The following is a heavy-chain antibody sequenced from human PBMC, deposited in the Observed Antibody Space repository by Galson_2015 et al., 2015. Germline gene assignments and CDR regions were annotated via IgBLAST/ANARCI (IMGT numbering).Heavy chain of an antibody. CDR3: ARSRGMVVAATVDY. CDR2: IYYSGST. J-gene: IGHJ4*02. D-gene: IGHD2-15*01. CDR1: GGSISSSSYY. Sequence: SETLSLTCTVSGGSISSSSYYWGWIRQPPGKGLEWIGSIYYSGSTYYNPSLKSRVTISVDTSKNQFSLKLSSVTAADTAVYYCARSRGMVVAATVDYWGQGTLVTVSS. V-gene: IGHV4-39*01.